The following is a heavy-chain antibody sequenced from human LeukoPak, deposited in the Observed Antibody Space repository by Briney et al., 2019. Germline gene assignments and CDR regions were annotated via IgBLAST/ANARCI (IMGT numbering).Heavy chain of an antibody. J-gene: IGHJ4*02. D-gene: IGHD6-19*01. CDR3: AARIAVGGTLDS. V-gene: IGHV3-23*01. CDR1: GFSFSTYA. CDR2: TDGSGRAT. Sequence: PGGSLRLSCAASGFSFSTYAMSWVRQAPGKGLEWVSTTDGSGRATYYADSVKGRFTISRDNSKNTLYLQMNSLRAEDTAVYYCAARIAVGGTLDSWGQRTLVADSS.